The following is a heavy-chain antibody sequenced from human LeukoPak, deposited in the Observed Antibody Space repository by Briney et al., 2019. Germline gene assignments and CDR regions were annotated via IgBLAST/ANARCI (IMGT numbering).Heavy chain of an antibody. Sequence: ASVTVSFKASGYTFTVYYMHWVRQAPGQGLEWMGWINPNSGGTNYAQKFQGRVTMTRDTSISTAYMELSRLRSDDTAVYYCARSWRFCSGGSCYPIDYWGQGTLVTVSS. CDR1: GYTFTVYY. V-gene: IGHV1-2*02. CDR2: INPNSGGT. D-gene: IGHD2-15*01. J-gene: IGHJ4*02. CDR3: ARSWRFCSGGSCYPIDY.